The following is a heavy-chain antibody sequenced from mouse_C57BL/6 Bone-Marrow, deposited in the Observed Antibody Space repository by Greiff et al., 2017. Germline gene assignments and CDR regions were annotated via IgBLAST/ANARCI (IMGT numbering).Heavy chain of an antibody. CDR2: INSDGGST. Sequence: DVKLVESGGGLVQPGESLKLSCESNEYEFPSYDMSWVRKPPEKRLELVAAINSDGGSTYYPDTMERRFLISRDNTEKTLYLQMSSLRSEDPALDYCARLRYYDRAMDYWGQGTSVTVSS. J-gene: IGHJ4*01. CDR1: EYEFPSYD. V-gene: IGHV5-2*01. D-gene: IGHD2-4*01. CDR3: ARLRYYDRAMDY.